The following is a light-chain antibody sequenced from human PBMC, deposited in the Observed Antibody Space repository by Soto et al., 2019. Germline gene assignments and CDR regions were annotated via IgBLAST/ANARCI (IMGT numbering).Light chain of an antibody. J-gene: IGKJ1*01. CDR1: QSVSSNF. V-gene: IGKV3-20*01. Sequence: ESVFTLSPCTLPLSPRERVTLSSRASQSVSSNFLAWYQQKPGQAPRLLIYGASNRAAGIPDRFSGSGSGTDFTLTISRLEPEDFAVYYCHQYSSSRRPYGQVTKVAIK. CDR3: HQYSSSRRP. CDR2: GAS.